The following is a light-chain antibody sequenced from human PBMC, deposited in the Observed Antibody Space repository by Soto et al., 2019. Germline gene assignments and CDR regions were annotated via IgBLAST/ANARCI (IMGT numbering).Light chain of an antibody. CDR3: QQLNAYPLT. CDR2: GAS. Sequence: DIQLTLSPSFLSASVGDTVTITCRASQGISSYLAWFQQKPGRAPKLLIYGASTLQSGVPARFSGSGSGTDFTLTISNLQPEDFATYYCQQLNAYPLTFGQGTRLEIK. CDR1: QGISSY. V-gene: IGKV1-9*01. J-gene: IGKJ5*01.